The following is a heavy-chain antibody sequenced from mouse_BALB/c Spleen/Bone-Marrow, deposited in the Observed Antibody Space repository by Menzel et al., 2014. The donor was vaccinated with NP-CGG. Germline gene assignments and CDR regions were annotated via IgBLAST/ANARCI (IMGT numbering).Heavy chain of an antibody. CDR1: GFNIXDTY. D-gene: IGHD2-3*01. V-gene: IGHV14-3*02. CDR2: IDPANGNA. CDR3: AIYFYFDY. Sequence: VHVKQSGAELVKPGASVRLSCTASGFNIXDTYMHWEKQRPDQGLEWIGRIDPANGNAKHDPKFQGKAAITADTSSNTTYLQLSSLTSEDTAVYYCAIYFYFDYWGQGTTLTVSS. J-gene: IGHJ2*01.